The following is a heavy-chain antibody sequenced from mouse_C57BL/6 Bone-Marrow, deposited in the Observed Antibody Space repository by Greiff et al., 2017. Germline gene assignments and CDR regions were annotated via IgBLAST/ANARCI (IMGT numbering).Heavy chain of an antibody. D-gene: IGHD1-3*01. V-gene: IGHV1-22*01. CDR2: INPNNGGT. Sequence: EVKLVESGPELVKPGASVKMSCKASGYTFTDYNMHWVKQSHGKSLEWIGYINPNNGGTSYNQKFKGKATLTVNKSSSTAYMELRSLTSEDSAVYYCARKVMLPYYAMDYWGQGTSVTVSS. CDR1: GYTFTDYN. CDR3: ARKVMLPYYAMDY. J-gene: IGHJ4*01.